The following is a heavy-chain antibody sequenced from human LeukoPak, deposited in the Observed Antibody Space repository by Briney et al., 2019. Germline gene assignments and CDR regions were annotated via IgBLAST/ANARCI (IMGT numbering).Heavy chain of an antibody. Sequence: GGSLTLSCAASGCTLSTYEMNWVRQAPGKGLEGVAYIGRYGVTTYYADSVKGRFTISGDNAKNSLNLQMNSLRAEDTAVYYCTTLSDRNFYYSYGLDVWGQGTTVTVS. CDR2: IGRYGVTT. J-gene: IGHJ6*02. CDR1: GCTLSTYE. CDR3: TTLSDRNFYYSYGLDV. V-gene: IGHV3-48*03. D-gene: IGHD1-14*01.